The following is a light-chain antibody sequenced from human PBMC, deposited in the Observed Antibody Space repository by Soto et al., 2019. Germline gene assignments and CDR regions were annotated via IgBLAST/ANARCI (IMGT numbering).Light chain of an antibody. J-gene: IGLJ1*01. CDR1: SDDVGDYNY. CDR2: EVS. CDR3: KSYAGSNTYV. V-gene: IGLV2-14*01. Sequence: QSALTQPASVSGSDGQSITISCTGTSDDVGDYNYVSWYQQRPGKAPKLIIYEVSSRPSGVSNRFSGSKSGTTASLTISGLQGDDEGDYFCKSYAGSNTYVFGSGTKVTVL.